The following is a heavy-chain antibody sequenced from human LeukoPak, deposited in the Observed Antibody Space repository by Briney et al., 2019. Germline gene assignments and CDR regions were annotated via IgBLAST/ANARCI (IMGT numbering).Heavy chain of an antibody. Sequence: GGSLRLSCAASGFTFSSYSMNWVRQAPGKGLEWVAVISYDGSNKYYADSVKGRFTISRDNSKNTLYLQMNSLRAEDTAVYYCARGKETDYYFDYWGQGTLVTVSS. V-gene: IGHV3-30*03. J-gene: IGHJ4*02. CDR2: ISYDGSNK. CDR3: ARGKETDYYFDY. CDR1: GFTFSSYS.